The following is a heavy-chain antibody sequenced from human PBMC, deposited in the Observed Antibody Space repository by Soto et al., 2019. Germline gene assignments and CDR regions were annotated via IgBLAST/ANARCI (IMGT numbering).Heavy chain of an antibody. Sequence: QLQESGPGLVKPSETLSLTCTVSGGSIISSNFYWGWIRQPPGKGLEWIGSVEYGGSTYDNPSLKSRVTLSGATSKNQCSLKLPSVTAANTAIYYCARHVRGAVTMTWFDPWGHGTLVTVSS. D-gene: IGHD3-10*02. CDR3: ARHVRGAVTMTWFDP. J-gene: IGHJ5*02. V-gene: IGHV4-39*01. CDR1: GGSIISSNFY. CDR2: VEYGGST.